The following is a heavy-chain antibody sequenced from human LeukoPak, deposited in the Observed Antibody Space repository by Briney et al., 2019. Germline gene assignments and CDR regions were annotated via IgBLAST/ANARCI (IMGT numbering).Heavy chain of an antibody. J-gene: IGHJ4*02. CDR2: ISSSGSTI. CDR3: ASEYSSSSWDY. V-gene: IGHV3-11*01. D-gene: IGHD6-6*01. Sequence: PGGSLRLSCAASGFTSSDYYMSWIRQVPGKGLEWVSYISSSGSTIYYADSVKGRFTISRDNAKNSLYLQMNSLRAEDTAVYYCASEYSSSSWDYWGQGTLVTVSS. CDR1: GFTSSDYY.